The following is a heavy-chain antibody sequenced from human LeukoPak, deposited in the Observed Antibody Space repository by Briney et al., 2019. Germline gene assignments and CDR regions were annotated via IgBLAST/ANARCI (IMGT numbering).Heavy chain of an antibody. Sequence: GGSLRLSCAASGFTFSSYWMSWVRQAPGKGLEWVANIKQNGSAKYYVDSVKGRFTISRDNSKNTLYMQMKSLRAEATAVYNCAKDGLFGGILTNFVYWGQGPLVTVSS. J-gene: IGHJ4*02. CDR2: IKQNGSAK. D-gene: IGHD3-9*01. CDR1: GFTFSSYW. CDR3: AKDGLFGGILTNFVY. V-gene: IGHV3-7*01.